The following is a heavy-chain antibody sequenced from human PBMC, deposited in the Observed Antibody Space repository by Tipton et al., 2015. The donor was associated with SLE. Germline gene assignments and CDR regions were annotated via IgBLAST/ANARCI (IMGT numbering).Heavy chain of an antibody. CDR1: GFTFSSYG. V-gene: IGHV3-7*03. CDR2: IKQDGSEK. J-gene: IGHJ4*02. Sequence: SLRLSCAASGFTFSSYGMHWVRLAPGKGLEWVANIKQDGSEKYYVDSVKGRFTISRDNAKNSLYVQMNSLRAEDTAVYYCARSRLTGDFDYWGQGTLVTVSS. D-gene: IGHD7-27*01. CDR3: ARSRLTGDFDY.